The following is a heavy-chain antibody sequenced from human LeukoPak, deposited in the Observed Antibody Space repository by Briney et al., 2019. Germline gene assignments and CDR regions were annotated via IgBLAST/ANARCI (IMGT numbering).Heavy chain of an antibody. CDR1: RFTFNNYD. CDR3: AKDPRYFDWLSIGGYFDY. V-gene: IGHV3-23*01. D-gene: IGHD3-9*01. J-gene: IGHJ4*02. Sequence: GGSLRLSCAASRFTFNNYDTRCLRQPPGKGLEGVTSISGSGDNTYYADSVEGRYTISRDNSKNSLYLQMNSLRAEDTAVYYWAKDPRYFDWLSIGGYFDYWGQGTLVTASS. CDR2: ISGSGDNT.